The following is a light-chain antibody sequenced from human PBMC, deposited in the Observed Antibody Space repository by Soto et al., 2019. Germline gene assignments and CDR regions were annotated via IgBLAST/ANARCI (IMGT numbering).Light chain of an antibody. J-gene: IGLJ1*01. V-gene: IGLV2-11*01. CDR1: SSYVGGYDF. Sequence: QSALTQPRSVSGSPGQSVTFSCTGTSSYVGGYDFVSWYQQHPGKAPKLMIYDVTKRPSGVPDRFSGSKSGNTASLTISGLQAEDEADYYCCSYTDSLFVFGTGTKLTVL. CDR2: DVT. CDR3: CSYTDSLFV.